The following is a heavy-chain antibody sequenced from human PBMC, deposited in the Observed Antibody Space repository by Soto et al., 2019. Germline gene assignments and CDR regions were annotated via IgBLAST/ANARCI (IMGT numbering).Heavy chain of an antibody. D-gene: IGHD6-19*01. CDR1: GFTFSSYW. CDR2: IKQDGSEK. Sequence: EVQLVESGGGLVQPGGSLRLSCAASGFTFSSYWMSWVRQAPGKGLEWVANIKQDGSEKYYVDSVKGRFTISRDNAKNSLYLQMTSLRAEDTAVYYCARDWDSGFGYFDLWGRGTLVTVSS. J-gene: IGHJ2*01. V-gene: IGHV3-7*04. CDR3: ARDWDSGFGYFDL.